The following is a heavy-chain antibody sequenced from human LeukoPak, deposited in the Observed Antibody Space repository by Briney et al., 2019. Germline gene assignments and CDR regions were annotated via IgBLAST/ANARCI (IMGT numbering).Heavy chain of an antibody. Sequence: ASVKVSCKASGYTFTSYGISWVRQAPGQGLEWMGWINAGNGNTKYSQKFQGRVTITRDTSASTAYMELSSLRSEDTAVYYCARFDYGDYVGGFDYWGQGTLVTVSS. V-gene: IGHV1-3*01. CDR1: GYTFTSYG. D-gene: IGHD4-17*01. CDR3: ARFDYGDYVGGFDY. J-gene: IGHJ4*02. CDR2: INAGNGNT.